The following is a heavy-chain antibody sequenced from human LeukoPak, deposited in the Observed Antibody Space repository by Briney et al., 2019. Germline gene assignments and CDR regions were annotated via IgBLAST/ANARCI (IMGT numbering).Heavy chain of an antibody. CDR1: GFTFSSYS. CDR2: ISSSSSYI. CDR3: ARDLATVKTGPDY. J-gene: IGHJ4*02. D-gene: IGHD4-11*01. Sequence: PGGSLRLSCAASGFTFSSYSMNWVRQAPGKGLEWVSSISSSSSYIYYADSVNGRITISSDNPKNSLYLQMNSLRAEDTALYYCARDLATVKTGPDYWGQGTLVSVSS. V-gene: IGHV3-21*01.